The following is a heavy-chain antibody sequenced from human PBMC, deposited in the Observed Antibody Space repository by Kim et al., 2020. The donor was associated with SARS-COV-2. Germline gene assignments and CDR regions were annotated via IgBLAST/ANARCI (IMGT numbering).Heavy chain of an antibody. Sequence: PSLKSRVTISVDTSKNQFSLKLSSVTAADTAVYYCARAGIVGATHGRFDYWGQGTLVTVSS. CDR3: ARAGIVGATHGRFDY. D-gene: IGHD1-26*01. J-gene: IGHJ4*02. V-gene: IGHV4-34*01.